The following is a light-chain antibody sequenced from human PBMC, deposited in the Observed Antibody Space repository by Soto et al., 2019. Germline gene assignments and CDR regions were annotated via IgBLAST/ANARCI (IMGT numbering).Light chain of an antibody. V-gene: IGLV2-14*03. CDR2: DVS. CDR3: SSYTSRSTLGV. J-gene: IGLJ2*01. Sequence: QSALTQPASVSGSPGQSITISCTGTNSDIGGYNYVSWYQQHPGKAPKLRIYDVSNRPSGVSYRFSGSKSGNTASLTISGLQAEDEADYYCSSYTSRSTLGVFGGGTKVTVL. CDR1: NSDIGGYNY.